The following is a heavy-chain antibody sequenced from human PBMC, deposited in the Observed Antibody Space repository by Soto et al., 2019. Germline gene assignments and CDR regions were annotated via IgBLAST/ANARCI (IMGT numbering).Heavy chain of an antibody. CDR1: GFTFSSYI. D-gene: IGHD6-19*01. CDR2: ISYDGINK. J-gene: IGHJ2*01. CDR3: AKGSSGFSGYFDL. V-gene: IGHV3-30*18. Sequence: QVQLVESGGGVVQPGRSLILSCAASGFTFSSYIMHWVRQAQGKGLEWVAVISYDGINKYYADSVKGRFTIYKDNSKNTLYLQMNSLRAEDTAVYYCAKGSSGFSGYFDLWGRGTLVTVSS.